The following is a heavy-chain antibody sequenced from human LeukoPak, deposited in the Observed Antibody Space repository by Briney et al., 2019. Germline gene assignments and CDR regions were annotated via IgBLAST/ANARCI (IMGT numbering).Heavy chain of an antibody. J-gene: IGHJ4*02. Sequence: ASVKVSCKASGYTFTSYYMHWVRQAPGQGLEWMGIINPSGGSTSYAQKFQGRVTITADKSTSTTYMELSSLRSEDTAVYYCARDTKVRDGYKFHYWGQGTLVTVSS. D-gene: IGHD5-24*01. CDR1: GYTFTSYY. V-gene: IGHV1-46*01. CDR2: INPSGGST. CDR3: ARDTKVRDGYKFHY.